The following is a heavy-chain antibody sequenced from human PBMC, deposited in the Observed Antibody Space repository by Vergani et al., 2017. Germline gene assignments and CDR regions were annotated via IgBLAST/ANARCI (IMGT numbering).Heavy chain of an antibody. D-gene: IGHD2/OR15-2a*01. CDR2: ISGHGDRT. V-gene: IGHV3-23*01. CDR3: AREKRSNTSPVVGD. Sequence: EVHLLESGGGQVEAGGSLRLSCVASGFTFSNSAMSWVRQTSGKGLEWVSAISGHGDRTYYADSVKGRFTISRDNSKNTVYLQMNSLKAEDRATYYCAREKRSNTSPVVGDWGQGTLVTV. CDR1: GFTFSNSA. J-gene: IGHJ4*02.